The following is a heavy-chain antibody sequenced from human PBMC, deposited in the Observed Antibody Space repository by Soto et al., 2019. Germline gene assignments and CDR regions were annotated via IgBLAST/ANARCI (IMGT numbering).Heavy chain of an antibody. V-gene: IGHV3-21*01. CDR2: ISSTTNYI. Sequence: GGSLRLSCAASGFTFSRYSMNWVRQSPGKGLEWVSSISSTTNYIYYADSMKGRFTVSRDNAKNSVYLDMNSLSAEDTAVYYCARESEDLTSNFDYWGQGTLVTVSS. J-gene: IGHJ4*02. CDR1: GFTFSRYS. CDR3: ARESEDLTSNFDY.